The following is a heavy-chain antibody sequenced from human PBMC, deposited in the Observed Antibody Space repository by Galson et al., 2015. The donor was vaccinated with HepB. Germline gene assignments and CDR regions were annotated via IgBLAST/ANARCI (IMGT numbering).Heavy chain of an antibody. J-gene: IGHJ4*02. V-gene: IGHV3-33*01. D-gene: IGHD6-6*01. CDR1: GFTFSSYG. CDR2: IGHDGSNK. CDR3: ARDYRSSGTAAVDY. Sequence: SLRLSCAASGFTFSSYGMHWVRQAPGTGLEWVAVIGHDGSNKDYVDYVKGRFTISRENSKNTLCLQMNSLGVEDTAVYYCARDYRSSGTAAVDYWGQGTLVIVSS.